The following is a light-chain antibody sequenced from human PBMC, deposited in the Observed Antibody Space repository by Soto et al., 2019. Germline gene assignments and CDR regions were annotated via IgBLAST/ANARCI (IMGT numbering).Light chain of an antibody. J-gene: IGLJ1*01. Sequence: QSALTQPASVSGSPGQSITISCTGTSSDVGGYNYVSWYQQHPGKAPTLMIYDVSNRPSGVSKRFSGSKSGNTASLTISGLQAEYESDYYCSSYTSSSTRVFGTGTKVTVL. CDR3: SSYTSSSTRV. CDR1: SSDVGGYNY. V-gene: IGLV2-14*01. CDR2: DVS.